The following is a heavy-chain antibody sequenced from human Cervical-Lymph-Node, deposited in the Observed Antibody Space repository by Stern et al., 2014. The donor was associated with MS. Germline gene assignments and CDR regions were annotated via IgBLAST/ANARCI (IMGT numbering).Heavy chain of an antibody. V-gene: IGHV1-2*02. CDR3: ARDRASAWYALDF. D-gene: IGHD6-19*01. Sequence: VQLVQSGAEVTKPGASVKVSCRPSGSIFTAYYIHWVRQAPGQGLEWMGWIHPNNGDTNYAQNFQGRVTMTRDTSLKTVYMEFSKLRSDDTALYFCARDRASAWYALDFWGQGTLVTVSS. CDR2: IHPNNGDT. CDR1: GSIFTAYY. J-gene: IGHJ4*02.